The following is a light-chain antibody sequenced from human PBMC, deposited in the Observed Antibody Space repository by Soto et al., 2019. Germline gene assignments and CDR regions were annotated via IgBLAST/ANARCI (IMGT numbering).Light chain of an antibody. CDR1: SSDVGAYNY. J-gene: IGLJ1*01. Sequence: HSVLAQPPSASGSPGQSVTISCTGTSSDVGAYNYASWYQQLPGKAPKLIIYEVSKRPSGVPDRFSGSKSGNTASLTVSGLQAEDEADYYCTSYAGTYSFFYVFGTGTKVTVL. CDR2: EVS. V-gene: IGLV2-8*01. CDR3: TSYAGTYSFFYV.